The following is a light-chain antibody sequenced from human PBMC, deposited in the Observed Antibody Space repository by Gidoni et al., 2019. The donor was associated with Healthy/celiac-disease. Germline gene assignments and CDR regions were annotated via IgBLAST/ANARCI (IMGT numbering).Light chain of an antibody. V-gene: IGKV4-1*01. CDR3: QQYYSTPQT. CDR1: QRVLYSSNNKNY. Sequence: DIVMTQSPASLAVSLGERATINGKSSQRVLYSSNNKNYLAWYQQKPGQPPKLLIYWASTRESGVPDRFSGSGSGTEFTLTISSLQSEDVAVYYCQQYYSTPQTFGQGTKVEIK. CDR2: WAS. J-gene: IGKJ1*01.